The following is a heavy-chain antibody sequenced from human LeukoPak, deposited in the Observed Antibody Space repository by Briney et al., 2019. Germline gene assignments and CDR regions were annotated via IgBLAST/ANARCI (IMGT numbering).Heavy chain of an antibody. CDR1: GGSISSSGYY. CDR2: IYYSGST. V-gene: IGHV4-39*01. D-gene: IGHD1-26*01. CDR3: ARHEYSGSYYGLSWFDP. J-gene: IGHJ5*02. Sequence: SETLSLTCTVSGGSISSSGYYWGWIRQPPGKGLKWIASIYYSGSTYYSPYLKSRVTISVDTSKNQLSLKLSSLTAADTAVYYCARHEYSGSYYGLSWFDPWGQGTLVTVSS.